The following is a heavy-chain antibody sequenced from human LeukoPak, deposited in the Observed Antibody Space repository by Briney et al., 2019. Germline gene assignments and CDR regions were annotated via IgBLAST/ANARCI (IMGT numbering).Heavy chain of an antibody. Sequence: GGSLRLSCAASGFTFSNVWMSWVRQAPGKGLEWVANIKQDGSEKNYVDSVKGLFTISGDNAKHSLYLQMNSLRFEDTAVYYCGRYGQVPIDWGQGTLVTVSS. CDR1: GFTFSNVW. J-gene: IGHJ4*02. CDR2: IKQDGSEK. CDR3: GRYGQVPID. D-gene: IGHD3-10*01. V-gene: IGHV3-7*03.